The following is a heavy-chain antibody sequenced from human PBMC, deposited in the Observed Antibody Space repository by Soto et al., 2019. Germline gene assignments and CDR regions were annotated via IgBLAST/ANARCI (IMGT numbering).Heavy chain of an antibody. CDR1: GFTFSSYA. D-gene: IGHD4-17*01. CDR3: ARSDYGDYVFLDGAPDY. V-gene: IGHV3-23*01. J-gene: IGHJ4*02. CDR2: ISGSGGST. Sequence: GGSLRLSCAASGFTFSSYAMSWVRQAPGKGLEWVSAISGSGGSTYYADSVKGRFTISRDNSKNTLYLQMNSLRAEDTAVYYCARSDYGDYVFLDGAPDYWGQGTLVTVSS.